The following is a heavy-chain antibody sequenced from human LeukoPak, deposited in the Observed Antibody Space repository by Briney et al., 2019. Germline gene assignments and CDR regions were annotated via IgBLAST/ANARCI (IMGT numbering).Heavy chain of an antibody. CDR2: ISGSGGNT. CDR3: AKVSWANYFDY. Sequence: GGSLRLSCAASGFTFSSYWMHWVRQAPGKGLEWVSAISGSGGNTYSADSVRGRFTISRNNSKNTLYLQMNSLRAEDTAIYYCAKVSWANYFDYWGQGTLVTVSS. V-gene: IGHV3-23*01. CDR1: GFTFSSYW. J-gene: IGHJ4*02. D-gene: IGHD6-13*01.